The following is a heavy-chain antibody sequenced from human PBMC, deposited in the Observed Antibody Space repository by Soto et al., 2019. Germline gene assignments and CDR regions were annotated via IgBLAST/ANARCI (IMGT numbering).Heavy chain of an antibody. CDR3: AGAMARHAARPPYYFDY. Sequence: ASVKVSCKASGYTFTSYDINWVRQATGQGLEWMGWMNPNSGNTGYAQKFQGRVTMTRNTSISTAYMELSSLRSEDTAVYYCAGAMARHAARPPYYFDYWGQGTLVTVSS. V-gene: IGHV1-8*01. CDR2: MNPNSGNT. J-gene: IGHJ4*02. CDR1: GYTFTSYD. D-gene: IGHD6-6*01.